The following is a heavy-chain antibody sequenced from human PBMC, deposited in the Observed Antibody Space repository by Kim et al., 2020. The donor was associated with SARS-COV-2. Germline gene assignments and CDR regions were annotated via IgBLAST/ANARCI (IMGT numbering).Heavy chain of an antibody. Sequence: GGSLRLSCAASGFTFDDYGMSWVRQAPGKGLEWVSGINWNGGSTGYADSVKGRFTISRDNAKNSLYLQMNSLRAEDTALYHCARDRAPTERMPSKKRYCSGGSCYSDVYWFDPWGQGTLVTVSS. CDR3: ARDRAPTERMPSKKRYCSGGSCYSDVYWFDP. CDR2: INWNGGST. J-gene: IGHJ5*02. CDR1: GFTFDDYG. V-gene: IGHV3-20*01. D-gene: IGHD2-15*01.